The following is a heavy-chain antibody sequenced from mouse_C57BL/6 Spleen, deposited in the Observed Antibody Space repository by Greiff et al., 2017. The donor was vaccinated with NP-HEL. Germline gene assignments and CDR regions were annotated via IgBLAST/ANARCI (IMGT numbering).Heavy chain of an antibody. Sequence: QVQLQQPGAELVRPGSSVKLSCKASGYTFTSYWMHWVKPRPIQGLEWIGNIDPSDSEPHYNQKFKDKATLTVDKSSSTAYMQLSSLTSEDSAVYYCARGAAQAFFDYWGQGTTLAVSS. CDR2: IDPSDSEP. D-gene: IGHD3-2*02. CDR3: ARGAAQAFFDY. V-gene: IGHV1-52*01. CDR1: GYTFTSYW. J-gene: IGHJ2*01.